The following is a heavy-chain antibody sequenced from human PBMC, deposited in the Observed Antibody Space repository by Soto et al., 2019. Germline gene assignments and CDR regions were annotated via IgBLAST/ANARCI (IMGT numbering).Heavy chain of an antibody. CDR1: GGSFSGYY. J-gene: IGHJ6*02. D-gene: IGHD4-17*01. CDR3: ARGHYGGHGLYV. CDR2: INHSGST. Sequence: SETLSLTCAVYGGSFSGYYWSWIRQPPGKGLEWIGEINHSGSTNYNPSLKSRVTISVDTSKNQFSLKLSSVTAADTAVYYCARGHYGGHGLYVWGQGTTVTVSS. V-gene: IGHV4-34*01.